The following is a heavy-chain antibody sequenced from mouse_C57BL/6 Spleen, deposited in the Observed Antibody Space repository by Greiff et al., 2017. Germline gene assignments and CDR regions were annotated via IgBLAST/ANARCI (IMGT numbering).Heavy chain of an antibody. D-gene: IGHD2-2*01. Sequence: QVQLKQPGAELVMPGASVKLSCKASGYTFTSYWMHWVKQRPGQGLEWIGEIDPSDSYTNYNQKFKGKSTLTVDKSSSSAYMQLSRLTSEDSAVYYCAKVVTGRDYFDYWGQGTTLTVSS. CDR3: AKVVTGRDYFDY. CDR1: GYTFTSYW. V-gene: IGHV1-69*01. J-gene: IGHJ2*01. CDR2: IDPSDSYT.